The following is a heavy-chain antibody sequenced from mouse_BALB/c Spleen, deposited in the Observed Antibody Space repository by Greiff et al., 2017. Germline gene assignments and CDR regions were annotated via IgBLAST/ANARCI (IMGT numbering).Heavy chain of an antibody. Sequence: VQLQQSGPELVKPGASVKMSCKASGYTFTSYVMHWVKQKPGQGLEWIGYINPYNDGTKYNEKFKGKATLTSDKSSSTAYMELSSLTSEDSAVYYCAKKGDDYRYDEYFDYWGQGTTLTVSS. CDR2: INPYNDGT. V-gene: IGHV1-14*01. D-gene: IGHD2-14*01. J-gene: IGHJ2*01. CDR1: GYTFTSYV. CDR3: AKKGDDYRYDEYFDY.